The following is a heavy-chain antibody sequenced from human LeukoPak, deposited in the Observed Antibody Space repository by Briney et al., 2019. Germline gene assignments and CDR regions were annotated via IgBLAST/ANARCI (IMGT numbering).Heavy chain of an antibody. D-gene: IGHD3-22*01. CDR3: ARGSYYYDSTGYYFDY. CDR1: GDSIKSGDNY. V-gene: IGHV4-30-4*01. J-gene: IGHJ4*02. Sequence: SETLSLTCTVSGDSIKSGDNYWSWVRQSPGKGLEWIGYIYYRGSTSYNPSLKSRITLSVDTSKNQFSLALSSVTAADTAVYYCARGSYYYDSTGYYFDYWGQGTLVSVSS. CDR2: IYYRGST.